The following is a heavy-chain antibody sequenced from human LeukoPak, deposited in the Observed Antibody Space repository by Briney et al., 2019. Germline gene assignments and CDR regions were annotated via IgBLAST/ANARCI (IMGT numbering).Heavy chain of an antibody. Sequence: SETLSLTRGVSGGSISNTNWWSWVRQPPGQDLEWIGEISLTGLTHYNPSLESRVTVSLDKSKNQLSLNLTSVTAADTAVYYCSRENGAFSPFGYWGHGTLAPVLS. V-gene: IGHV4-4*02. D-gene: IGHD2-8*01. CDR1: GGSISNTNW. CDR3: SRENGAFSPFGY. CDR2: ISLTGLT. J-gene: IGHJ4*03.